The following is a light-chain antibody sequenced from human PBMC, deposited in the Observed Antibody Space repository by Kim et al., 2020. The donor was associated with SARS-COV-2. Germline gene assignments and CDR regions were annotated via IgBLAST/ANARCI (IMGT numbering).Light chain of an antibody. Sequence: QSALTQPASVSASPGQSITITCSGTSSDGGGYNYVSWFQQHPGKVPKLMIYDVHKRHSGVSSRFSCSKSGDTASLTISGLQAEDEADYYCISYTTTATLVFGGGTQLTVL. V-gene: IGLV2-14*03. J-gene: IGLJ2*01. CDR2: DVH. CDR3: ISYTTTATLV. CDR1: SSDGGGYNY.